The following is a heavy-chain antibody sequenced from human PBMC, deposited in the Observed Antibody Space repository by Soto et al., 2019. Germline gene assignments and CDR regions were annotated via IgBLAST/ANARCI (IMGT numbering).Heavy chain of an antibody. J-gene: IGHJ4*02. CDR3: ARGVDYDVSYFDY. CDR1: GDSISYDSYY. Sequence: SETLSLTCTVSGDSISYDSYYWSWLRQLPGKGLEWIGYIHHTEYTSYDPSLKSRVTMSVDTSKNQFSLMLSFVAAADSAVYYCARGVDYDVSYFDYWGQGTQVTVSS. V-gene: IGHV4-31*03. CDR2: IHHTEYT. D-gene: IGHD4-17*01.